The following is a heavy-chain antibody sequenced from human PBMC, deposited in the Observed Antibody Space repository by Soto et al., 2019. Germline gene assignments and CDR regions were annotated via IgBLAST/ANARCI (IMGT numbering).Heavy chain of an antibody. V-gene: IGHV4-34*01. J-gene: IGHJ3*02. CDR2: INHSGST. CDR3: ASLLGTVPTSSFDI. Sequence: SETLSLTCAVYGGSFSGYYWSWIRQPPGKGLEWIGEINHSGSTNYNPSLKSRVTISVDTSKNQFSLKLSSVTAADTAVYYCASLLGTVPTSSFDIWGQGTMVTVSS. D-gene: IGHD4-17*01. CDR1: GGSFSGYY.